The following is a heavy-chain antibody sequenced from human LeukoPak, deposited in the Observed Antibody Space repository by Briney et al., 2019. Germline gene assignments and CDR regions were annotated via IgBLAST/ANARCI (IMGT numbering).Heavy chain of an antibody. CDR3: ARGGIVPNPVDY. CDR1: GGTFSSYA. V-gene: IGHV1-2*06. D-gene: IGHD2-8*01. Sequence: ASVKVSCKASGGTFSSYAISWVRQAPGQGLEWTGRINPNSGGTNYAQKFQGRVTMTRDTSISTAYMELSRLRSDDTAVYYCARGGIVPNPVDYWGQGTLVTVSS. CDR2: INPNSGGT. J-gene: IGHJ4*02.